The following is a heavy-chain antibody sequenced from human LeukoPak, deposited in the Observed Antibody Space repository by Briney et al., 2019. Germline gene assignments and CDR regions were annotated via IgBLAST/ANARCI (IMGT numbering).Heavy chain of an antibody. J-gene: IGHJ4*02. CDR3: ARQTGSGLFSLP. V-gene: IGHV4-59*01. Sequence: SETLSLTCTVSGGSIDTYYWNWIRQPPGKGLEWIGYVFHTGSTNYNPSLKSRVTISVDTSKNQFSLKLSSVTAADTAVYYCARQTGSGLFSLPGGQGTLVTVSS. CDR1: GGSIDTYY. D-gene: IGHD3-10*01. CDR2: VFHTGST.